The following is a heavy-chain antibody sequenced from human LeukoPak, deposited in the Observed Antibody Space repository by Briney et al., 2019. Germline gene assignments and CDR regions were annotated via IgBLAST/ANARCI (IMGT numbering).Heavy chain of an antibody. CDR2: ISATGGTI. J-gene: IGHJ4*02. Sequence: PGGSLRLSCAASGFTFSSNGMNWVRQAPGKGLEWVSYISATGGTIYYADSVKGRFTISRDNSKNTLYLQMNSLRAEDTAVYYCAKRRGGEQRNLYYFDYWGQGTLVTVSS. CDR3: AKRRGGEQRNLYYFDY. D-gene: IGHD6-25*01. V-gene: IGHV3-48*01. CDR1: GFTFSSNG.